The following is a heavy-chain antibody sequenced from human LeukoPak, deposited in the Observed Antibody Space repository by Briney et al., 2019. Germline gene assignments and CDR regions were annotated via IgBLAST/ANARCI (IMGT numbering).Heavy chain of an antibody. CDR2: IYTSGST. J-gene: IGHJ6*03. D-gene: IGHD3-10*01. CDR1: GGSISSSSYY. V-gene: IGHV4-39*07. Sequence: SETLSLTCTVSGGSISSSSYYWGWIRQPPGKGLEWIGRIYTSGSTNYNPSLKSRVTMSVDTSKNQFSLKLSSVTAAGTAVYYCARAVGSGSFQTYYYYMDVWGKGTTVTISS. CDR3: ARAVGSGSFQTYYYYMDV.